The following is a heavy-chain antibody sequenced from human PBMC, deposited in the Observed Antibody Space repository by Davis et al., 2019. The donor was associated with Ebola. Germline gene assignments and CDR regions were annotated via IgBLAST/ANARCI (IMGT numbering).Heavy chain of an antibody. CDR1: GGSLSGYY. CDR2: IDQSGNT. D-gene: IGHD3-10*01. CDR3: ARGHISWFGVTYRFDP. J-gene: IGHJ5*02. Sequence: PSETLSLTCAVYGGSLSGYYWSWIRQPPGKGLEWIGEIDQSGNTNYNPSLKSRVTISLDTSKNQFSLKLSSVTAADTAVYYCARGHISWFGVTYRFDPWGQGTLVTVSS. V-gene: IGHV4-34*01.